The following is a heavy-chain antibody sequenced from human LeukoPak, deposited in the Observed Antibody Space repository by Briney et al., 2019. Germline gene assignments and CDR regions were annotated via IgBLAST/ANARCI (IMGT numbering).Heavy chain of an antibody. V-gene: IGHV3-21*01. CDR2: ISSSSSYI. D-gene: IGHD4-23*01. Sequence: GGSLRLSCAASGFTFSSYSMNWVRQAPGKGREWVSSISSSSSYISYADSVKGGFTISRDNAKNSLHLQMNSLRAEDTAVYYCASSQGRRWLFDYWGQGTLVTVSS. J-gene: IGHJ4*02. CDR1: GFTFSSYS. CDR3: ASSQGRRWLFDY.